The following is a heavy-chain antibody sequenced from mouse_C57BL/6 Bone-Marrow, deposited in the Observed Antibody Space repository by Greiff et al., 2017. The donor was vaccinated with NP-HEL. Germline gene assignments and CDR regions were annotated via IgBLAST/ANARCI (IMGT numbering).Heavy chain of an antibody. CDR1: GFTFSSYG. Sequence: EVQRVESGGDLVKPGGSLKLSCAASGFTFSSYGMSWVRQTPDKRLEWVATISSGGSYTYYPDSVKGRFTIARDNAKNTLYLQMSSLKSEDTAMYYCARQGGSSWYFDVWGTGTTVTVSS. J-gene: IGHJ1*03. D-gene: IGHD1-1*01. CDR2: ISSGGSYT. V-gene: IGHV5-6*01. CDR3: ARQGGSSWYFDV.